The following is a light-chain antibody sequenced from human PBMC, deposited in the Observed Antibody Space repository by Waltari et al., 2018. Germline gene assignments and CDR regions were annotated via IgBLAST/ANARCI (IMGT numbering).Light chain of an antibody. CDR3: LLYYGGAWV. CDR1: TGAVTSGYY. Sequence: QTVVTQEPSLTVSPGGTVTLTCASSTGAVTSGYYPNWFQQKPGQAPRALIYSTSPKHSWTPARFSGALLGGKAALTLSGLQPEDEAEYYCLLYYGGAWVFGGGTKLTVL. CDR2: STS. J-gene: IGLJ3*02. V-gene: IGLV7-43*01.